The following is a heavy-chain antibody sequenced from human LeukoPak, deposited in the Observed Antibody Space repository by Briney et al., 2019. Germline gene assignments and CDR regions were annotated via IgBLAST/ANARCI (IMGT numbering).Heavy chain of an antibody. CDR2: IYHSGRS. J-gene: IGHJ4*02. V-gene: IGHV4-31*03. D-gene: IGHD2-8*02. Sequence: SETLSLTCTVSGDSISNGVKYWSWIRQHPGRGLEWIGYIYHSGRSYYNPSLKSRITMSVDTSKNQFSLNLSSVTAADTAVYYCARDQVECTGGTCQSRVGFDFRGQGTLVTVSS. CDR3: ARDQVECTGGTCQSRVGFDF. CDR1: GDSISNGVKY.